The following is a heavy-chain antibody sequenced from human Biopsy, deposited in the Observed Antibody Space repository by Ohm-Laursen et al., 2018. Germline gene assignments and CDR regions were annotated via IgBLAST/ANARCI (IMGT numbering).Heavy chain of an antibody. CDR1: GFTFSQYW. D-gene: IGHD2-8*01. V-gene: IGHV3-7*01. J-gene: IGHJ3*01. CDR2: INKDGSVT. Sequence: SLRLSCAASGFTFSQYWMTWVRQSPGKGLEWVANINKDGSVTNYLDSVKGRFAVPRDNAKNSAYLQMNSLRTEDTAIYYCARDSGGGDSINGWYDALDLWGRGTTVTVSS. CDR3: ARDSGGGDSINGWYDALDL.